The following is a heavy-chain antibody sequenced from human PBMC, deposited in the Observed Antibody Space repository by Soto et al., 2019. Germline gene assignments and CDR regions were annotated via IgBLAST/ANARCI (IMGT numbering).Heavy chain of an antibody. D-gene: IGHD3-16*02. CDR1: GDSFTSYW. CDR2: IYPGDSDT. Sequence: GESLKISCKGSGDSFTSYWIGWVRQMPGKGLEWMGIIYPGDSDTRYSPSFQGQVTISADKSISTAYLQWSSLKASDTAMYYCARPQFHYGYVGGSYRYWDAFDIRGEGTMGTV. CDR3: ARPQFHYGYVGGSYRYWDAFDI. J-gene: IGHJ3*02. V-gene: IGHV5-51*01.